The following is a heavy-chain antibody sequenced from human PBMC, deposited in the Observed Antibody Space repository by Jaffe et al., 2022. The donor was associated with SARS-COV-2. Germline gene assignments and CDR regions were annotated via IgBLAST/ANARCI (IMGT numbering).Heavy chain of an antibody. CDR1: GFTFSNYA. V-gene: IGHV3-23*01. J-gene: IGHJ2*01. D-gene: IGHD5-12*01. CDR3: AKTPHSGYDTNWYFDL. Sequence: EVQLLESGGGLVQPGGSLRLSCAASGFTFSNYAMSWVRQAPGKGLEWVSAISGSGGTYYADSVKGRFTISRDNSKNTLYLQMNSLRAEDTAIYYCAKTPHSGYDTNWYFDLWGRGTLVTVSS. CDR2: ISGSGGT.